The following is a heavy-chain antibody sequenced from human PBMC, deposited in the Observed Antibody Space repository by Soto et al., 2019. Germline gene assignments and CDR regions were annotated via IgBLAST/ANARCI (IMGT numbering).Heavy chain of an antibody. V-gene: IGHV4-39*01. CDR2: IYYSGST. CDR1: GDSITTGYYY. CDR3: ARRLYYDSSGFEGGGMDV. J-gene: IGHJ6*02. Sequence: SETLSLTCTVSGDSITTGYYYWGWIRQPPGKGLEWIGSIYYSGSTYYNPSLKSRVTISVDTSKNQFSLKLSSVTAADTAVYYCARRLYYDSSGFEGGGMDVWGQGTTVTVSS. D-gene: IGHD3-22*01.